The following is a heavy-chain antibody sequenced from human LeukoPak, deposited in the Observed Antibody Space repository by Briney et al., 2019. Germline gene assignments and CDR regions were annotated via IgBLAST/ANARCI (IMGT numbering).Heavy chain of an antibody. V-gene: IGHV4-59*13. CDR1: GGSISNYY. CDR3: ARSWQEVGTFDY. D-gene: IGHD4-23*01. CDR2: IYYNGRN. Sequence: SETLSLTCTVSGGSISNYYWTWIRHPPGKRLEWIGYIYYNGRNNYNPSLKSRVTMSVDTSKNQFSLNLGSVTAADTAVYYCARSWQEVGTFDYWGQGTLVTVSS. J-gene: IGHJ4*02.